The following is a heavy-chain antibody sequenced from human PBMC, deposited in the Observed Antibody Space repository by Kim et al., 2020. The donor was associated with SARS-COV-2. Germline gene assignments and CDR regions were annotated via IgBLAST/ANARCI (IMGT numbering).Heavy chain of an antibody. V-gene: IGHV3-9*01. CDR2: IFWNGGGT. J-gene: IGHJ6*02. CDR3: VKDTLAGGADV. Sequence: GGSLRLSCVVSGFTFHNHAMHWVRQAPGKGLEWVAGIFWNGGGTGYADSVRGRFTISRDIAESSLYLQMNSLRTEDTALSFCVKDTLAGGADVWGQGTTV. CDR1: GFTFHNHA. D-gene: IGHD6-25*01.